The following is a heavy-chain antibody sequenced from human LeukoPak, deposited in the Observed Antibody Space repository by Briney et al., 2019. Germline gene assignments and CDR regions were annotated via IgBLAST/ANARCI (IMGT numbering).Heavy chain of an antibody. V-gene: IGHV3-23*01. CDR2: ISGSGGST. CDR3: ASSLLHSSSWSPPSYYYGMDV. Sequence: PGGSLRLSCAASGFTFSSYAMSWVRQAPGKGLEWVSAISGSGGSTYYADSVKGRFTISRDNSKNTLYLQMNSLRAEDTAVYYCASSLLHSSSWSPPSYYYGMDVWGQGTTVTVSS. J-gene: IGHJ6*02. D-gene: IGHD6-13*01. CDR1: GFTFSSYA.